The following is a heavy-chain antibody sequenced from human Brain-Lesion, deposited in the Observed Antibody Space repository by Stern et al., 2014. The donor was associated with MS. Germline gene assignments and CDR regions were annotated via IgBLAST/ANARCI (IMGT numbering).Heavy chain of an antibody. CDR2: PFSPGAT. Sequence: QVTLKESGPVLVKPTETLTLTCSVSGFSLSNAAMGVSWIRQPPGKALECLAHPFSPGATAYSPSLQSRLTISKDTARSQVVLTMTNMDPVDTATYYCARMREYCSGGICFAGYYDSWGQGTLVTVSS. V-gene: IGHV2-26*01. D-gene: IGHD2-15*01. CDR3: ARMREYCSGGICFAGYYDS. CDR1: GFSLSNAAMG. J-gene: IGHJ4*02.